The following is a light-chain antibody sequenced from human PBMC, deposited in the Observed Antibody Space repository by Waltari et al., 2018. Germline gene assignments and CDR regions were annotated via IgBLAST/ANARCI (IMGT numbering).Light chain of an antibody. Sequence: QSALTQPASVPGSPGQSITIPCTGTSSDVGAYHYVSSYQQHPGKAPKLMIFDVSNRPSGVSNRFSGSKSGNTASLTISGLQAEDEADYYCSSYISSSTLELFGGGTSLTVL. CDR3: SSYISSSTLEL. J-gene: IGLJ2*01. CDR2: DVS. CDR1: SSDVGAYHY. V-gene: IGLV2-14*03.